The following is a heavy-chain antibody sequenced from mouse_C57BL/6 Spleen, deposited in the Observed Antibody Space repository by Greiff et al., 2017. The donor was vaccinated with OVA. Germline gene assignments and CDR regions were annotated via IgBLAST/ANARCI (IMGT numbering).Heavy chain of an antibody. CDR2: IYPGSGST. Sequence: VKPGASVKMSCKASGYTFTSYWITWVKQRPGQGLEWIGDIYPGSGSTNYNEKFKSKATLTVDTSSSTAYIQLSSLTSEDSAVYYFARDDYDAMDYWGQGTSVTVSS. J-gene: IGHJ4*01. V-gene: IGHV1-55*01. CDR3: ARDDYDAMDY. CDR1: GYTFTSYW.